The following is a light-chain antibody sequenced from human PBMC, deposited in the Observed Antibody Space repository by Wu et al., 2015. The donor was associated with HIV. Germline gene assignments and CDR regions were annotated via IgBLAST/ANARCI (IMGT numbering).Light chain of an antibody. CDR1: QSVSNY. CDR3: QQYNSLRYT. CDR2: DAS. V-gene: IGKV3-11*01. J-gene: IGKJ2*01. Sequence: EIVLTQSPATLSLSPGERATLSCRASQSVSNYLAWYQQKRGQIPRLLIHDASNRATGIPARFSGSGSGTDFTLTISRLEPEDFAVYYCQQYNSLRYTFGQGTKLEIK.